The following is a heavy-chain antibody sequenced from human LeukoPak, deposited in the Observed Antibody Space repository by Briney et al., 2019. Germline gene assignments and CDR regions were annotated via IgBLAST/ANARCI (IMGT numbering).Heavy chain of an antibody. V-gene: IGHV1-18*01. CDR2: ISGSNGNT. CDR3: ARDSSYYHDSSSYLRGQFDS. CDR1: GYTFTRYG. D-gene: IGHD3-22*01. J-gene: IGHJ4*02. Sequence: ASVKVSCKAFGYTFTRYGVSWVRQAPGQGLEWIGWISGSNGNTNYAQNFQGRVTMTTDSSTSTAYMELRSLRSDDTAVYYCARDSSYYHDSSSYLRGQFDSWGQGTLVAVSS.